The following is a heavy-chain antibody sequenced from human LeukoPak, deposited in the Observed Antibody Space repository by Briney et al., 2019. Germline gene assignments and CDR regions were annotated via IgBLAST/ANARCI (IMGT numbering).Heavy chain of an antibody. CDR1: GFTFSSYD. V-gene: IGHV3-13*04. D-gene: IGHD2-2*01. CDR3: ARAAGYCSSTSCYATRRGDAFDI. Sequence: PGGSLRLSCAAPGFTFSSYDMHWVRQATGKGLEWVSAIGTAGDTYYPGSVKGRFTISRENAKNSLYLQMNSLRAGDTAVYYCARAAGYCSSTSCYATRRGDAFDIWGQGTMVTVSS. J-gene: IGHJ3*02. CDR2: IGTAGDT.